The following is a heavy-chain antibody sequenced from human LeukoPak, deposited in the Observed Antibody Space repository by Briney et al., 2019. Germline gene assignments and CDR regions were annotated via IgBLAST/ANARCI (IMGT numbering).Heavy chain of an antibody. J-gene: IGHJ4*02. CDR1: GFTFSSYE. V-gene: IGHV3-48*03. D-gene: IGHD1/OR15-1a*01. CDR2: ISSSGSTI. Sequence: GGSLRLSCAASGFTFSSYEMNWVRQAPGKRLEWVSYISSSGSTIYYADSVKGRFTISRDNAKNSLYLQLNSLRAEDTAVYYCARMQGGATIDYWGQGTLVTVSS. CDR3: ARMQGGATIDY.